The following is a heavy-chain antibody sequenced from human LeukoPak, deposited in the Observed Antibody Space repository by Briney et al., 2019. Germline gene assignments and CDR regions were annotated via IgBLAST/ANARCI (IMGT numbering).Heavy chain of an antibody. Sequence: SETLSLTCTVSGGSISSSSYYWGWIRQPPGKALEWIGSIYYSGSTYYNPSLKSRVTISVDTSKKQFSLKVSSVTAADTAVYYCARPGGSSGSGFDPWGQGTLVTVSS. CDR2: IYYSGST. D-gene: IGHD6-25*01. CDR3: ARPGGSSGSGFDP. CDR1: GGSISSSSYY. J-gene: IGHJ5*02. V-gene: IGHV4-39*01.